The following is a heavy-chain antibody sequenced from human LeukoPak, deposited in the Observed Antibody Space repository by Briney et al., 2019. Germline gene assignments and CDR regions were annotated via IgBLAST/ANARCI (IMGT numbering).Heavy chain of an antibody. CDR3: ARGSHGVAATDTAFDY. J-gene: IGHJ4*02. CDR1: GFTFSSYA. Sequence: PGGSLRLSCAASGFTFSSYAMSWVRQAPGKGLEWVSAISGSGGSTYYADSVKGRFTISRDNSKNTLYLQMNSLRAEDTAVYYCARGSHGVAATDTAFDYWGQGTLVAVSS. D-gene: IGHD6-25*01. V-gene: IGHV3-23*01. CDR2: ISGSGGST.